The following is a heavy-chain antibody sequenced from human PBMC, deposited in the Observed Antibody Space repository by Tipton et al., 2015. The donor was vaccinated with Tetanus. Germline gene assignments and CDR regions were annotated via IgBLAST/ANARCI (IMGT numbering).Heavy chain of an antibody. CDR1: GGSISSYY. CDR3: ARASHFQWERVRLDY. J-gene: IGHJ4*02. Sequence: TLSLTCTVSGGSISSYYWSWIRQSAAMGLEWTGRINTSGSSDYNPSLKGRVTMSIDTSGNRFSLDLTSVTAADTAIYYCARASHFQWERVRLDYWGQGLRVTVSS. V-gene: IGHV4-4*07. CDR2: INTSGSS. D-gene: IGHD1-1*01.